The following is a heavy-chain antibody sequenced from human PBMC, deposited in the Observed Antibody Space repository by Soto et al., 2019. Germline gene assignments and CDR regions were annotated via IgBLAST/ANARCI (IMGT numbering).Heavy chain of an antibody. CDR2: IYYSGST. V-gene: IGHV4-30-4*01. D-gene: IGHD3-3*01. CDR1: CGSFSSGDYY. CDR3: ARGGRRFLENY. J-gene: IGHJ4*02. Sequence: QVQLQESGPGLVKPSQTLSLTCTVSCGSFSSGDYYWSWIRQPPGKGLEWIGYIYYSGSTYYNPSLKSRVTISVDPSKNQVSLKLSSVTAADTAVYYCARGGRRFLENYWGQGPLVTVSS.